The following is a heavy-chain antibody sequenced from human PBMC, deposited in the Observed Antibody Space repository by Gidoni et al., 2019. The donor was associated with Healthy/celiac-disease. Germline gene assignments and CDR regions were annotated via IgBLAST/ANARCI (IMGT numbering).Heavy chain of an antibody. J-gene: IGHJ4*02. V-gene: IGHV4-30-4*01. CDR3: AREAPIVGDMG. Sequence: QVQLQESGPGLVKPSQTLSPTCTVSVVPISSGDYYWSWIRQPPGKGLEWIGYIYYSGSTYYNPSLKSRVTISVDTSKNQFSLKLSSVTAADTAVYYCAREAPIVGDMGWGQGTLVTVSS. CDR1: VVPISSGDYY. CDR2: IYYSGST. D-gene: IGHD1-26*01.